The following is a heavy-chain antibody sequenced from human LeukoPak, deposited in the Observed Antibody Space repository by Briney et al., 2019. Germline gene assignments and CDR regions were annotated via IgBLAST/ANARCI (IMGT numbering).Heavy chain of an antibody. CDR1: GYTFTGYG. V-gene: IGHV1-18*04. Sequence: RASVKVSCKASGYTFTGYGISWVRQAPGQGLEWMGWISAYNGNTNYAQKLQGRVTMTTNTSTSTAYMELRSLRSDDTAVYYCARDRYYDILTGYYPFDYWGQGTLVTVSS. J-gene: IGHJ4*02. CDR2: ISAYNGNT. CDR3: ARDRYYDILTGYYPFDY. D-gene: IGHD3-9*01.